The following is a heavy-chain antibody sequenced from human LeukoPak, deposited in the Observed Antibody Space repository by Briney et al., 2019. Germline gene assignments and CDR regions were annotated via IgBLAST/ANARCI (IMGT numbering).Heavy chain of an antibody. CDR3: AKDGTYDSSGYYFNWFDP. Sequence: GGSLRLSCAASGFTFSSYGMSWVRQAPGKGLEWVSAISGSGGSTYYADSVKGRFTISRDNSKNTLYLQMNSLRAEDTAVYYCAKDGTYDSSGYYFNWFDPWGQGTLVTVSS. V-gene: IGHV3-23*01. D-gene: IGHD3-22*01. J-gene: IGHJ5*02. CDR2: ISGSGGST. CDR1: GFTFSSYG.